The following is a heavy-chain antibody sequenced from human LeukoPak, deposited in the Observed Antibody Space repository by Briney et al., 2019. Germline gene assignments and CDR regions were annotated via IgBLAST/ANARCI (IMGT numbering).Heavy chain of an antibody. CDR1: GFTFSSYA. CDR3: ARAVAAYYYYYGMDV. J-gene: IGHJ6*04. D-gene: IGHD6-19*01. CDR2: ISYDGSNK. Sequence: RRSLRLSCAASGFTFSSYAMHWVRQAPGKGLEWVAVISYDGSNKYYADSVKGRFTISRDNSKNTLYLQMNSLRAEDTAVYYCARAVAAYYYYYGMDVWGKGTTVTVSS. V-gene: IGHV3-30*04.